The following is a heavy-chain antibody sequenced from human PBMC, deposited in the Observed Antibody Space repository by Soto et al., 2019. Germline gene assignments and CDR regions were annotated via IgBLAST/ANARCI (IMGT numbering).Heavy chain of an antibody. CDR1: GGSISSGGYS. D-gene: IGHD3-10*01. Sequence: PSETLSLTCAVSGGSISSGGYSCNWIRQPPGKGLEWIGYIYHSGSTYYNPSLKSRVTISVDRSKNQFSLKPSSVTAADTAVYYCARVKASGVNFDYWGQGTLVTVSS. J-gene: IGHJ4*02. V-gene: IGHV4-30-2*01. CDR2: IYHSGST. CDR3: ARVKASGVNFDY.